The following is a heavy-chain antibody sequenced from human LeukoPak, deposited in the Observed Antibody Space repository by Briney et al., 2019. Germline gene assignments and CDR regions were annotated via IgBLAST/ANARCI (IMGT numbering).Heavy chain of an antibody. D-gene: IGHD6-13*01. CDR2: ISGSGGST. CDR3: ARGEQQLAQYFDY. Sequence: GGTLRLSCTASGFTFSSYGMSWVRQAPGKGLEWVSAISGSGGSTYYADSVKGRFTISRDNSKNTLYLQMNSLRAEDTAVYYCARGEQQLAQYFDYWGQGTLVTVSS. CDR1: GFTFSSYG. V-gene: IGHV3-23*01. J-gene: IGHJ4*02.